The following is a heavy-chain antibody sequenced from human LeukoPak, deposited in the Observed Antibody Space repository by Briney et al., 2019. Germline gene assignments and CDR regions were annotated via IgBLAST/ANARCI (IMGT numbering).Heavy chain of an antibody. V-gene: IGHV4-34*01. D-gene: IGHD2-2*01. CDR2: INHSGST. J-gene: IGHJ4*02. CDR3: ASGVVVVPAASPFDY. Sequence: PSETLSLTCAVYGGSFSGYYWSWIRQPPGKGLEWIGEINHSGSTNYNPSLKSRVTISVDTSKNQFSLKLSSVTAADTAVYYCASGVVVVPAASPFDYWGQGTLVTVSS. CDR1: GGSFSGYY.